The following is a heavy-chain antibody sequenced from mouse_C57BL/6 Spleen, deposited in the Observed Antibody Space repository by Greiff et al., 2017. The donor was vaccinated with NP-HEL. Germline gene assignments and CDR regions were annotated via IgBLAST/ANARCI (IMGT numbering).Heavy chain of an antibody. J-gene: IGHJ2*01. V-gene: IGHV1-55*01. CDR3: ARSGTAQATLYYFDY. CDR2: IYPGSGST. CDR1: GYTFTSYW. D-gene: IGHD3-2*02. Sequence: QVQLQQPGAELVKPGASVKMSCKASGYTFTSYWITWVKQRPGQGLEWIGDIYPGSGSTNYNEKFKSKATLTVDTSSSTAYMQLSSLTSEDSAVYYCARSGTAQATLYYFDYWGQGTTLTVSS.